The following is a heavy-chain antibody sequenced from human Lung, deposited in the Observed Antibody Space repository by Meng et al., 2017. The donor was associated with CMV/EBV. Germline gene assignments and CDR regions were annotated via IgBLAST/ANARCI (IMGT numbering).Heavy chain of an antibody. CDR2: IHPHRGDT. J-gene: IGHJ4*02. Sequence: ASVXVSCKASGYTFTAHYFHWVRQAPGQGLEWMGWIHPHRGDTNYAQKFQGRVTLTRDTSINKSYMELTRLTSDDTAVYYCARDNNWEPDYWAQGTLVTVSS. V-gene: IGHV1-2*02. D-gene: IGHD1-1*01. CDR1: GYTFTAHY. CDR3: ARDNNWEPDY.